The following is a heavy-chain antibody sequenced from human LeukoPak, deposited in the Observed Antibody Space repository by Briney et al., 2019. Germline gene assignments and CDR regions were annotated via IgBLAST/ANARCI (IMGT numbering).Heavy chain of an antibody. CDR1: GYTFTSYD. Sequence: ASVKVSCKAPGYTFTSYDINWARQATGQGLEWMGWMNPNSGNTGYAQKFQGRVTITRNTSISTAYMELSSLRSEDTAVYYCARGYDSSGYSDRDAFDIWGQGTMVTVSS. D-gene: IGHD3-22*01. J-gene: IGHJ3*02. CDR2: MNPNSGNT. V-gene: IGHV1-8*03. CDR3: ARGYDSSGYSDRDAFDI.